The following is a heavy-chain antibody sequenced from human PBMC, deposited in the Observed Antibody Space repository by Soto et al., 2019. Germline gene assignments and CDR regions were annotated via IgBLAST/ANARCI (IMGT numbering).Heavy chain of an antibody. Sequence: ASVKVSCKASGGTFSSYTISWVRQAPGQGLEWMRRIIPILGIANYAQKFQGRVTITADKSTSTAYMELSSLRSEDTAVYYCARARKAPHAFDIWGQGTMVTVSS. V-gene: IGHV1-69*02. CDR2: IIPILGIA. J-gene: IGHJ3*02. CDR1: GGTFSSYT. CDR3: ARARKAPHAFDI.